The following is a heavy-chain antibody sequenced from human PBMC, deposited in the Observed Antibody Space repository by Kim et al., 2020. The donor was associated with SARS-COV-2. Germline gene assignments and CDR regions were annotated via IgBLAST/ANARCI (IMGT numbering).Heavy chain of an antibody. CDR3: ARDRYSYGYHHDAFDI. V-gene: IGHV3-53*01. CDR2: IYSGGST. J-gene: IGHJ3*02. CDR1: GFTVSSNY. D-gene: IGHD5-18*01. Sequence: GGSLRLSCAASGFTVSSNYMSWVRQAPGKGLEWVSVIYSGGSTYYADSVKGRFTISRDNSKNTLYLQMNSLRAEDTAVYYCARDRYSYGYHHDAFDIWGQGTMVTVSS.